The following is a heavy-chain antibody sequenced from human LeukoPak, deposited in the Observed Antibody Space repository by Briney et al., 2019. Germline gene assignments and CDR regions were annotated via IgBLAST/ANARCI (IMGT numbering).Heavy chain of an antibody. V-gene: IGHV3-53*01. CDR1: GFTVSSNY. CDR2: IYSGGST. CDR3: ARASVRAVAPYDY. J-gene: IGHJ4*02. Sequence: GGSLRLSCAASGFTVSSNYMSWVRQAPGKGLEWVSVIYSGGSTYYADSVKGRFTISRDNSKNTLYLRMNSLRAEDTAVYYCARASVRAVAPYDYWGQGTLVTVSS. D-gene: IGHD6-19*01.